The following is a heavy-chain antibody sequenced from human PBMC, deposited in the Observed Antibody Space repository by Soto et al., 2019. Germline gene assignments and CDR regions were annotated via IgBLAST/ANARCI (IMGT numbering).Heavy chain of an antibody. CDR1: GLRATSNTAS. CDR2: TSYRSNCRH. D-gene: IGHD6-19*01. V-gene: IGHV6-1*01. Sequence: SQSLSHTCAITGLRATSNTASWYWTIPSQSIDFYWVRRTSYRSNCRHDYAVPVKSRITVNPDTSKNHFSLQLNSVTPDDTAVYYCARGVAGSGFDLWGQGTLVTVSS. CDR3: ARGVAGSGFDL. J-gene: IGHJ4*02.